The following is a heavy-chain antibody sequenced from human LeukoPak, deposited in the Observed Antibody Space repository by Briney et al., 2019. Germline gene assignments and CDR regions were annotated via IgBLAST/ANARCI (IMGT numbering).Heavy chain of an antibody. CDR3: ARDSAWLRLALPGAFDI. Sequence: SETLSLTCTVPGGSISSSSYYWGWIRQPPGKGLEWIGSIYYSGSTYYNPSLKSRVTISVDTSKNQFSLKLSSVTAADTAVYYCARDSAWLRLALPGAFDIWGQGTMVTVSS. J-gene: IGHJ3*02. D-gene: IGHD5-12*01. V-gene: IGHV4-39*07. CDR2: IYYSGST. CDR1: GGSISSSSYY.